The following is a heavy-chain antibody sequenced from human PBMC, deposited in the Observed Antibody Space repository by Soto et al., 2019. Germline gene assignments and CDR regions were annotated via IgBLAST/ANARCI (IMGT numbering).Heavy chain of an antibody. CDR2: IYSSVST. J-gene: IGHJ4*02. CDR3: GGRGSIFIGNGQ. D-gene: IGHD2-15*01. V-gene: IGHV4-61*08. CDR1: GGSVSSGGFY. Sequence: SETLSLTCTVSGGSVSSGGFYWSWIRQPPGKGLEWLGYIYSSVSTTYNPSLKDRVTISDDTSKNQFSLTLTSVTAADAAVYFCGGRGSIFIGNGQGGQGTLGNVYS.